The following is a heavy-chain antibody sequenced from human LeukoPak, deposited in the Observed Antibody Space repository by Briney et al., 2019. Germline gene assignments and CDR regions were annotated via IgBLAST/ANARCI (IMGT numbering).Heavy chain of an antibody. CDR3: AREGHSSSWYGY. D-gene: IGHD6-13*01. V-gene: IGHV1-2*02. CDR1: GYTFTGYY. J-gene: IGHJ4*02. CDR2: INPNSGGT. Sequence: ASVKVSCKASGYTFTGYYMHWVRQAPGQGLEWMGWINPNSGGTNYAQKFQGRVTMTRDTSISTAYMELSRLRSEDTAVYYCAREGHSSSWYGYWGQGTLVTVSS.